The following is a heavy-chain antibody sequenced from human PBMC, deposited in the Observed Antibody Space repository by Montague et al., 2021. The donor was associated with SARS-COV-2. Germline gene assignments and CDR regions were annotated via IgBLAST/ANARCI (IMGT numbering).Heavy chain of an antibody. D-gene: IGHD3-9*01. Sequence: SETLSLTCTVSGGSISSSSYYWGWIRQPPGKGLEWTGSIYYSGSTYYNPSLKSRVTISVDTSKNQFSLKPSSVTAAGTAVYYCARCSYDVFTGYSIPNWFDPWGQGTLVTVSS. CDR2: IYYSGST. V-gene: IGHV4-39*01. CDR3: ARCSYDVFTGYSIPNWFDP. CDR1: GGSISSSSYY. J-gene: IGHJ5*02.